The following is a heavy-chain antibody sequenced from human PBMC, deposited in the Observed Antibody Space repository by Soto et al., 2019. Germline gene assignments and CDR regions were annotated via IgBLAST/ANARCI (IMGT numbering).Heavy chain of an antibody. D-gene: IGHD3-3*01. CDR1: GYTLTELS. CDR2: FDPEDGET. J-gene: IGHJ4*02. CDR3: ATVKIFGVVIEYYFDY. Sequence: ASVKVSCKVSGYTLTELSMHWVRQAPGKGLEWMGGFDPEDGETVYAQEFQGRVTMTEDTSTDTAYMELSSLRSEDTAVYYCATVKIFGVVIEYYFDYWGQGTLVTVSS. V-gene: IGHV1-24*01.